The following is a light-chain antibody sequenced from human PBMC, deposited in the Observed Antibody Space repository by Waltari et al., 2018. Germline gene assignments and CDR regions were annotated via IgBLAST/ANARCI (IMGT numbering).Light chain of an antibody. V-gene: IGKV1-33*01. CDR3: QQYDNLSWT. CDR1: QDISNY. J-gene: IGKJ1*01. CDR2: DAS. Sequence: DIQMTQSPSSLSASVGDRVTITRQASQDISNYLNWYKQKPGKAPKLLIYDASNFETGVPSRFSGSGSGTDFTFTISSLQPEDIATYYCQQYDNLSWTFGQGTKVEIK.